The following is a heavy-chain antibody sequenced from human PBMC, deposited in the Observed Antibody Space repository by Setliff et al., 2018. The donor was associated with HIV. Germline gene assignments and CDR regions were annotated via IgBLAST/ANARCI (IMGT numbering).Heavy chain of an antibody. CDR2: INAGTGNT. V-gene: IGHV1-3*01. CDR1: GYRFTGFA. J-gene: IGHJ3*02. CDR3: AITSRGYSLQRGGAFDI. D-gene: IGHD3-22*01. Sequence: ASVKVSCKASGYRFTGFAIHWVRQAPGQRFEWMGWINAGTGNTKYSQKFQDRVTISRDIHANTAYVELSSLRSEDTAVYYCAITSRGYSLQRGGAFDIWGQGTLVTVSS.